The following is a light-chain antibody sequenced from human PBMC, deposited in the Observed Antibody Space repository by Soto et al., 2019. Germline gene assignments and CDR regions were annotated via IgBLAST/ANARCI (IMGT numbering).Light chain of an antibody. CDR3: QQRSNWPVT. J-gene: IGKJ1*01. CDR1: QSVSSSY. CDR2: DAS. Sequence: EIVLTQSPGTLSLSPWERATLSCRASQSVSSSYLAWYQQKPGQAPRLLIYDASNRATGIPARFSGSGSGTDFTLTISSLEPEDFAVYYCQQRSNWPVTFGQGTKVDIK. V-gene: IGKV3D-20*02.